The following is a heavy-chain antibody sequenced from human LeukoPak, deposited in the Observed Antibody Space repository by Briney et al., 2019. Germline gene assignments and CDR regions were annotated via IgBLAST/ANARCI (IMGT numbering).Heavy chain of an antibody. J-gene: IGHJ6*02. CDR1: GGSISSGGYY. D-gene: IGHD2-21*02. CDR2: IYHSGTT. V-gene: IGHV4-31*03. CDR3: ARITCGGDCNYYYYHGLDV. Sequence: SQTLSLTCIVSGGSISSGGYYWTWVRQHPGKGLEWIGYIYHSGTTSYNPSLKSRITISVDTSKNQFSLKLSSVTAADSAVYHCARITCGGDCNYYYYHGLDVWGRGTTVTVSS.